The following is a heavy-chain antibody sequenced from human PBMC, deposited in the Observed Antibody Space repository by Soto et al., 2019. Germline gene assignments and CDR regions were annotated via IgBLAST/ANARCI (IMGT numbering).Heavy chain of an antibody. Sequence: AGGALRLSCAASGFTFSSYWMSWVRQAPGKGLEWVANIKQDGSEKYYVDSVKGRFTISRDNAKNSLYLQMNSLRAEDTAVYYCARVGFGQMVYAIGSLYYYGMDVWGQGTTVTVSS. D-gene: IGHD2-8*01. V-gene: IGHV3-7*01. J-gene: IGHJ6*02. CDR3: ARVGFGQMVYAIGSLYYYGMDV. CDR1: GFTFSSYW. CDR2: IKQDGSEK.